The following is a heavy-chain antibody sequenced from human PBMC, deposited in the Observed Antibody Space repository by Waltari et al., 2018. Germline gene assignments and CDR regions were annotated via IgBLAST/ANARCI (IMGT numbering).Heavy chain of an antibody. CDR2: ISADGTTT. CDR1: GFPFNTYW. Sequence: VQLVESGGGLVQPGGSLRLSCAASGFPFNTYWMHWVRQDPGKGPVWVSRISADGTTTNYADSVKGRFTISRDNSKNTLYLQMNSLRVDDTAIYYCARAANTDCWGQGTLVTVSS. V-gene: IGHV3-74*01. J-gene: IGHJ4*02. CDR3: ARAANTDC.